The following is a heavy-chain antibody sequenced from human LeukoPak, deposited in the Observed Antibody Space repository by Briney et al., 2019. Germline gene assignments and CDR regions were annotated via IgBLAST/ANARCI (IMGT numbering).Heavy chain of an antibody. V-gene: IGHV4-30-4*01. D-gene: IGHD3-22*01. Sequence: SETLSLTCTVSGGSISSGDYYWSWIRQPPGKGLEWIGYIYYSGSTYYNPSLKSRVTISVDTSKNQFSLKLSSVTAADTAVYYCARDWGKYYYDSILLWGQGTLVTVCS. CDR1: GGSISSGDYY. CDR3: ARDWGKYYYDSILL. CDR2: IYYSGST. J-gene: IGHJ4*02.